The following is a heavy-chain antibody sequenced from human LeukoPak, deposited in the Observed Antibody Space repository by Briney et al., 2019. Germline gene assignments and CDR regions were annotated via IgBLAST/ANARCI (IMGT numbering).Heavy chain of an antibody. D-gene: IGHD4-17*01. CDR3: ARAGSGNYGDYVYRPYDAFDI. CDR2: ISSSSSYI. V-gene: IGHV3-21*01. Sequence: GGPLRLSCAASGFTFRSYSMNGARQAPGKGLECVSSISSSSSYIYYAHSVKGRFTISRDNAKNSLYLQMNSLRAEDTAVYYCARAGSGNYGDYVYRPYDAFDIWGQGTMVTVSS. CDR1: GFTFRSYS. J-gene: IGHJ3*02.